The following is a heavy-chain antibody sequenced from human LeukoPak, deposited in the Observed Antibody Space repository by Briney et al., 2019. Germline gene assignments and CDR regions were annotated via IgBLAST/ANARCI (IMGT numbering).Heavy chain of an antibody. CDR1: GGSISSSSYY. D-gene: IGHD6-13*01. Sequence: SETLSLTCTVSGGSISSSSYYWGWIRQPPGKGLEWIGSIYYSGSTYYNPSLKSRVTISVDTSKNQFSLKLSSVTAADTAVYYCARDASIVAAAPLDYWGQGTLVTVSS. CDR3: ARDASIVAAAPLDY. J-gene: IGHJ4*02. V-gene: IGHV4-39*07. CDR2: IYYSGST.